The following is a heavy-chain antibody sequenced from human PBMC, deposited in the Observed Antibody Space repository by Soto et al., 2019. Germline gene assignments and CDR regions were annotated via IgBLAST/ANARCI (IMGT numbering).Heavy chain of an antibody. Sequence: SETLSLTCAVSGGSFSDNYWNWIRQPPGKGLEWIGEIHHGGTTSYNPSLKSRVTISLDTSKKQFSLKLTSVTAADTAVFYCARGLRRSKNNWSGNWFDPWGQATLVTVPQ. D-gene: IGHD1-20*01. CDR1: GGSFSDNY. J-gene: IGHJ5*02. V-gene: IGHV4-34*01. CDR3: ARGLRRSKNNWSGNWFDP. CDR2: IHHGGTT.